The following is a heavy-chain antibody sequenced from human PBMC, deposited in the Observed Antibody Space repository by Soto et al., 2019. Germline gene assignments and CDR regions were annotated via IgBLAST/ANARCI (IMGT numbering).Heavy chain of an antibody. J-gene: IGHJ6*04. CDR2: IVVGSGNT. V-gene: IGHV1-58*01. CDR1: GFTFTSYA. Sequence: GASVKVSCKAYGFTFTSYAVQWVRQARGQRLEWLGWIVVGSGNTNYAQKFQERVTITRDMSTSTAYKELSSLRSEDTAVYYCEADIGFQGLPVGATPPDYYLGRAVWGKGTRATVTS. CDR3: EADIGFQGLPVGATPPDYYLGRAV. D-gene: IGHD1-26*01.